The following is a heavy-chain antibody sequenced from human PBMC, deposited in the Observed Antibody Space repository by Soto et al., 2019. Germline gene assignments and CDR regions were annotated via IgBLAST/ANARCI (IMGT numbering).Heavy chain of an antibody. D-gene: IGHD6-19*01. Sequence: GGSLRLSCAASGFTFSSYAMHWVRQAPGKGLEWVAVISYDGSNKYYADSVKGRFTISRDNSKNTLYLQMNSLRAEDTAVYYCAKDLHSSGWYYFDYWGQGTLVIVSS. CDR2: ISYDGSNK. CDR3: AKDLHSSGWYYFDY. V-gene: IGHV3-30*04. CDR1: GFTFSSYA. J-gene: IGHJ4*02.